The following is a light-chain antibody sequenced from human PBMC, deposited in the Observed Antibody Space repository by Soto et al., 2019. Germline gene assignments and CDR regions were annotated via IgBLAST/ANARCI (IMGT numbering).Light chain of an antibody. CDR1: SGHSSYA. Sequence: QPVLTQSPSASASLGASVKLTCTLSSGHSSYAIAWHQQQPEKGPRYLMKLNSDGSHSKGDGIPDRFSGSSSGAERYLTISSLQSEAEADYYCQTWGTGIVVFGGGTKLTVL. V-gene: IGLV4-69*01. CDR3: QTWGTGIVV. J-gene: IGLJ2*01. CDR2: LNSDGSH.